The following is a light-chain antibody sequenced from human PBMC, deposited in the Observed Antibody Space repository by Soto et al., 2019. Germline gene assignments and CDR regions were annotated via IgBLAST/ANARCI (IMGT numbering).Light chain of an antibody. CDR1: QSISSY. CDR2: AAS. CDR3: QHSYTTPTP. J-gene: IGKJ1*01. Sequence: DIQMTQSPSSLSASVGDRVTITCRASQSISSYLNWYQQKPGKAPKLLIYAASSLQSGVPSRFSGSGSGTDFTLTISSLQPEDYATCYCQHSYTTPTPCAQGTNADIK. V-gene: IGKV1-39*01.